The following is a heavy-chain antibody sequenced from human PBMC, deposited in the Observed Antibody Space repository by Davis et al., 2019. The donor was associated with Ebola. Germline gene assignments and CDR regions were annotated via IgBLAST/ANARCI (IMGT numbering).Heavy chain of an antibody. CDR1: GGSISSGDYY. J-gene: IGHJ5*02. CDR3: ATIRFLEWLLSNNWFDP. CDR2: IYYSGST. V-gene: IGHV4-30-4*01. D-gene: IGHD3-3*01. Sequence: SETLSLTCTVSGGSISSGDYYWSWIRQPPGKGLEWIGYIYYSGSTYYNPSLKSRVTISVDTSKNQFSLKLSSVTAADTAVYYCATIRFLEWLLSNNWFDPWGQGTLVTVSS.